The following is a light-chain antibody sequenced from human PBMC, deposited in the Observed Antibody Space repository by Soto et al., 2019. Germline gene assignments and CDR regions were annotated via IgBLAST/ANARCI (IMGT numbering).Light chain of an antibody. V-gene: IGKV3-11*01. CDR2: DAS. Sequence: EIVLTQSPATLSLSPGERATLSCRASQSVSSYLAWYPQKPGQAPRLLIYDASNSATGITDRLRGSGSGTDFTLTIRSREPEDFAVYYCQERSNGPAITFGQGTKVDIK. J-gene: IGKJ1*01. CDR1: QSVSSY. CDR3: QERSNGPAIT.